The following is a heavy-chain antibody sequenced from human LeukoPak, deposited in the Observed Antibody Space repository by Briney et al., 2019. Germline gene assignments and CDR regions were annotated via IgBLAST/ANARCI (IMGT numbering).Heavy chain of an antibody. CDR3: ARRRYYDGSGYLE. CDR2: IYYSGRT. D-gene: IGHD3-22*01. Sequence: PSETLSLTCSVSGDSVSRSDSYWDWIRQPPGKGLEWIGTIYYSGRTYYGPSLKSRVTMSVDPSNNQFSLNLRSVTAADTAVYYCARRRYYDGSGYLEWGQGTLLSVSX. J-gene: IGHJ1*01. V-gene: IGHV4-39*01. CDR1: GDSVSRSDSY.